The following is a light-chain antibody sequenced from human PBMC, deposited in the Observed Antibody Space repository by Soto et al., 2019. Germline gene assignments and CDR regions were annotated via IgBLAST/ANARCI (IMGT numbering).Light chain of an antibody. V-gene: IGKV3-11*01. J-gene: IGKJ3*01. CDR2: DAS. CDR3: QQRTIWPPQVT. Sequence: EIVLTQSPATLSLSPGERATLSCRASQSVSSYLAWYQQKPGQAPRLLIYDASNRATGIPARFSGSGSGTDFTLTISSLEPEDFAVYYCQQRTIWPPQVTFGPGTKVDIK. CDR1: QSVSSY.